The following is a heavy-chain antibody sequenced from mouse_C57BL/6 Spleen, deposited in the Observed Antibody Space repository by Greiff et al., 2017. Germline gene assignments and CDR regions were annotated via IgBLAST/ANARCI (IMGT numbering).Heavy chain of an antibody. CDR1: GFTFSNYW. V-gene: IGHV6-3*01. Sequence: EVNVVESGGGLVQPGGSMKLSCVASGFTFSNYWMHWVRQSPEKGLEWVAQIRLKSDNYATHYAESVKGRFTISRDDSTSSVYLQMHNLRAEDTGNYDSTDNYDARDDWGKGTTLTVSS. D-gene: IGHD1-3*01. J-gene: IGHJ2*01. CDR3: TDNYDARDD. CDR2: IRLKSDNYAT.